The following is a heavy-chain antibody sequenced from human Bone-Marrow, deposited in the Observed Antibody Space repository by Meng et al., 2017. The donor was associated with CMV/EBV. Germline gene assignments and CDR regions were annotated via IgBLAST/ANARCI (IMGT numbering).Heavy chain of an antibody. V-gene: IGHV1-69*01. D-gene: IGHD3-3*01. CDR1: VRPFSSLA. J-gene: IGHJ4*02. Sequence: SRAEVEMPGSFVNVSGKASVRPFSSLAIRWVPQAPGQGPGWMGGNIPIFGTPNHAQKFQGSFTITADDSTSKASMELSSLSSEDTGVYYCATETTAETGYYDYWRQRTLVTVSS. CDR3: ATETTAETGYYDY. CDR2: NIPIFGTP.